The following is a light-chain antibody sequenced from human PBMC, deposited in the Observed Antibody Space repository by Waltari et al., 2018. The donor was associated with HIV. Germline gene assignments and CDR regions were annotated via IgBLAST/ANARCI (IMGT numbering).Light chain of an antibody. Sequence: QSVLTQPPSASGTPGQRVTISCSGSSSDIGSHTVNWYQQLPGTAPRLLIYTNNQRPSGVPDRFSGSNSGTSASLVISGLQSEDEADYFCAAWDDSLNGDVVFGGGTKLTVL. CDR3: AAWDDSLNGDVV. J-gene: IGLJ2*01. CDR1: SSDIGSHT. CDR2: TNN. V-gene: IGLV1-44*01.